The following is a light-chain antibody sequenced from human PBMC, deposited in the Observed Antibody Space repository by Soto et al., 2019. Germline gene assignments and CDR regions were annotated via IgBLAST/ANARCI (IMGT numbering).Light chain of an antibody. CDR3: QHRNRWPRT. J-gene: IGKJ1*01. V-gene: IGKV3-11*01. CDR1: QSIDTD. Sequence: EIVLTQSPATLSVSPGERATLSCRASQSIDTDLGWYQQKPGQAPTLLIYDASNRAIGIPGRFSGSGSGTDFTLTISSVATEDFAVDYCQHRNRWPRTFGQGAKVES. CDR2: DAS.